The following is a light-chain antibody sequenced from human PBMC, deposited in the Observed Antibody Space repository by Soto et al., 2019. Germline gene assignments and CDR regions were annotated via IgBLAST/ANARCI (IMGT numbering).Light chain of an antibody. CDR3: QQYFDVPFT. J-gene: IGKJ4*01. Sequence: DIVMTQSPDSLAVSLGERATMNCKCSRSVLYKSNNKNHLAWYQQNPGQPPQLIIYWASTRESGVPERFSGSGSGTDFTLTISSLEAEDVAFYWCQQYFDVPFTFGGGTKVDIK. V-gene: IGKV4-1*01. CDR2: WAS. CDR1: RSVLYKSNNKNH.